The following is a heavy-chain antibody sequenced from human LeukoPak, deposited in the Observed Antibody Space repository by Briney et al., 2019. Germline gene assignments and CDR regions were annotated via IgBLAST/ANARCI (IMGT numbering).Heavy chain of an antibody. CDR3: ARGLHDSSGYYYVGYYYGMDV. CDR1: GFTVSSNY. V-gene: IGHV3-66*01. CDR2: IYSGGST. Sequence: GGSLRLSCAASGFTVSSNYMSWVRQAPGKGLEWVSVIYSGGSTYYADSVKGRFTISRGNSKNTLYLQMNSLRAEDTAVYYCARGLHDSSGYYYVGYYYGMDVWGQGTTVTVSS. J-gene: IGHJ6*02. D-gene: IGHD3-22*01.